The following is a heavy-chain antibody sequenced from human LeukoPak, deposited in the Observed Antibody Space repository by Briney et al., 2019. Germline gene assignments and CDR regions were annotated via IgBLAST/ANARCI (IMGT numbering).Heavy chain of an antibody. Sequence: SETLSLTCTVSGGSISSYYWSWIRQPPGKGLEWIGYIYYSGSTNYNPSLKSRVTISVDTCKNQFSLKLSSVTAADTAVYYCARGGQFGELSSVIDYWGQGTLVTVSS. CDR2: IYYSGST. CDR1: GGSISSYY. CDR3: ARGGQFGELSSVIDY. V-gene: IGHV4-59*01. D-gene: IGHD3-10*01. J-gene: IGHJ4*02.